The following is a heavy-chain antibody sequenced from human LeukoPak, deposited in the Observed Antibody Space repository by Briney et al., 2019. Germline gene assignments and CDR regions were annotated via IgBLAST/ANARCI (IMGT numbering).Heavy chain of an antibody. CDR2: TNWNGGTT. Sequence: GGSLRLSCAASGFTFGSYAMSWVRQAPGKGLEWGSGTNWNGGTTGYVDSVKGRFTISRDNAKNSLYLQMNSLRAEDTALYHCARDRSYGSFDYWGQGTLVTVSS. J-gene: IGHJ4*02. V-gene: IGHV3-20*01. D-gene: IGHD5-18*01. CDR3: ARDRSYGSFDY. CDR1: GFTFGSYA.